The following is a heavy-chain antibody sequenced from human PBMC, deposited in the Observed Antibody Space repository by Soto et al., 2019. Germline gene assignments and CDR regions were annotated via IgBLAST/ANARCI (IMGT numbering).Heavy chain of an antibody. J-gene: IGHJ4*02. CDR2: IYSGGNS. D-gene: IGHD6-19*01. V-gene: IGHV3-53*01. Sequence: GGSLRLSCEASGLTVATNSFIWVRQAPGKGLEWVSVIYSGGNSYYADSARGRFSVSRDSSKNTLYLQISGLRAGDTAMYYCATSLSPVAGRPLHNWGQGTLVTVSS. CDR3: ATSLSPVAGRPLHN. CDR1: GLTVATNS.